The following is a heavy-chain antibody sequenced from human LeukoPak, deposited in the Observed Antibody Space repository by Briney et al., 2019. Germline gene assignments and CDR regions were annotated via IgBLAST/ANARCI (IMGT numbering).Heavy chain of an antibody. CDR1: GYSFTTYW. CDR3: ARTDTAGVAGTYFDY. J-gene: IGHJ4*02. CDR2: IYAADSDT. D-gene: IGHD6-19*01. Sequence: GESLKISCKGSGYSFTTYWIGWVRQMPGKGLEWMGIIYAADSDTRYGPSFQGQVTISADKSITTAYLQWSSLKASDTAMYYCARTDTAGVAGTYFDYWGQGTLVTVSS. V-gene: IGHV5-51*01.